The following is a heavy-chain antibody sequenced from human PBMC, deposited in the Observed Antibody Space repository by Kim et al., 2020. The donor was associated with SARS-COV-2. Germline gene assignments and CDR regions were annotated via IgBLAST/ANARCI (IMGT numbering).Heavy chain of an antibody. V-gene: IGHV3-23*01. CDR2: ITFSGGT. J-gene: IGHJ4*02. CDR3: AKTARDDIIREAHFDY. Sequence: GGSLRLSCAASGFTFSSYAMTWVRQAPGKGLEWVSTITFSGGTYYADSVKGRFTISRDNSKNTLYLQMKSLRAEDTAVYYCAKTARDDIIREAHFDYWGQGTLVTVSS. CDR1: GFTFSSYA.